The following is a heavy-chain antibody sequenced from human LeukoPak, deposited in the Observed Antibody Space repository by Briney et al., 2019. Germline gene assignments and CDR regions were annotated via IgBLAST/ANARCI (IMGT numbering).Heavy chain of an antibody. CDR3: TTEVAVAGFDY. D-gene: IGHD6-19*01. CDR1: GFTFSNAW. Sequence: GGSLRLSCAASGFTFSNAWMSWVRQAPGKGLEWVGRIKSKTDGGTTDYAAPVKGRFTVSRDDSKNTLYLQMNSLKTEDTAVYYCTTEVAVAGFDYWGQGTLVTVSS. V-gene: IGHV3-15*01. J-gene: IGHJ4*02. CDR2: IKSKTDGGTT.